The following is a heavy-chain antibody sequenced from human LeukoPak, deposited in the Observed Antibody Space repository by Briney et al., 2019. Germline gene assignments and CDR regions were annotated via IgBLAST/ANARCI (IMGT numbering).Heavy chain of an antibody. CDR2: IWYDGSNK. V-gene: IGHV3-33*01. CDR3: AREIAAAGVFGDDAFDI. Sequence: GGSLRLSCAASGFPFSSYGMHWVRQAPGKGLEWVAVIWYDGSNKYYADSVKGRFTISRDNSKNTLYLQMNSLGTADTDAYYCAREIAAAGVFGDDAFDIWGQGTMVTVSS. J-gene: IGHJ3*02. D-gene: IGHD6-13*01. CDR1: GFPFSSYG.